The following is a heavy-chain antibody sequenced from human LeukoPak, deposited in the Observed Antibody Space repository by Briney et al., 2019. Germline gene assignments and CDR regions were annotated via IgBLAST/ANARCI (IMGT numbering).Heavy chain of an antibody. Sequence: ASVKVSCKASGYTFTSYGISWVRQAPGQGLEWMGWISAYNGNTNYAQKLQGRVTMTTDTSTSTAYMELRSLRSDDTAVHYCARKLGYCSGGSCYLCDYWGQGTLVTVSS. V-gene: IGHV1-18*01. CDR1: GYTFTSYG. CDR3: ARKLGYCSGGSCYLCDY. J-gene: IGHJ4*02. CDR2: ISAYNGNT. D-gene: IGHD2-15*01.